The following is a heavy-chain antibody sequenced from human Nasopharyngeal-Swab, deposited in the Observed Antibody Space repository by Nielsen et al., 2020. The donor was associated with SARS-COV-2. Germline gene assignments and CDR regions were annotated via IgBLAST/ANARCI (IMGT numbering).Heavy chain of an antibody. CDR2: ISSSSSYI. D-gene: IGHD2-15*01. CDR1: GFTFSSYS. Sequence: GGSLRLSCAASGFTFSSYSMNWVRQAPGKGLEWVSSISSSSSYIYYADSVKGRFTVSRDNAKNSLYLQMNSLRAEDTAVYYCARAANRAYFDYWGQGTLVTVSS. J-gene: IGHJ4*02. CDR3: ARAANRAYFDY. V-gene: IGHV3-21*01.